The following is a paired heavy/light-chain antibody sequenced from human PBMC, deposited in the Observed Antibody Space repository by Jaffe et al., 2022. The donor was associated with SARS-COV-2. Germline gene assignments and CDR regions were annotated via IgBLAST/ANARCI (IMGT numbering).Heavy chain of an antibody. D-gene: IGHD3-16*02. CDR3: VRTTPPGYSDH. J-gene: IGHJ4*02. Sequence: QVQLQESGSGLVKPSETLSLTCSVSGGSISSDYWSWMRQSPGKALEWIGYIAYSGSARYNPSLDSRVTISRDTSKNQFSLKMTSVTPADTAVYYCVRTTPPGYSDHWGQGALVTVSS. CDR1: GGSISSDY. V-gene: IGHV4-59*01. CDR2: IAYSGSA.
Light chain of an antibody. CDR1: QSVLHDSNNKNY. CDR2: RTS. J-gene: IGKJ2*01. V-gene: IGKV4-1*01. Sequence: DIVMTQSPDSLSVSLGERATINCKSSQSVLHDSNNKNYVAWYQQKPGQPPKLLISRTSARESGVPDRFSGSGSGTDFALTISNLQAEDVALYVCHQHYGFPYTFGQGTRLEI. CDR3: HQHYGFPYT.